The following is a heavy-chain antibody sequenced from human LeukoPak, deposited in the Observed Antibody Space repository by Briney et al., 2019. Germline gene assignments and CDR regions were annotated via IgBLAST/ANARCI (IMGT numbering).Heavy chain of an antibody. D-gene: IGHD4-23*01. CDR2: INSDGSST. CDR3: ARIMPTVVKAPFDY. Sequence: GGSKTLSCAASGFTFSSYWMHWVRQAPGKGLVWVSRINSDGSSTTYTDSVKGRLTISRDNAKNTLYLQMNSLRAEDTAVYYCARIMPTVVKAPFDYWGQGSLATVSS. J-gene: IGHJ4*01. CDR1: GFTFSSYW. V-gene: IGHV3-74*01.